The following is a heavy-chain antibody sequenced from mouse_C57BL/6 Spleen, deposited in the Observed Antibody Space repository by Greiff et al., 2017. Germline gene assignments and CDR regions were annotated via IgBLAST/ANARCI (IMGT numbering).Heavy chain of an antibody. CDR3: ARPLGSSAWFAY. Sequence: EVKLVESGGGLVKPGGSLKLSCAASGFTFSDYGMHWVRQAPEKGLEWVAYISSGSSTIYYADTVKGRFTISRDNAKNTLFLQMTSLRSEDTAMYYCARPLGSSAWFAYWGQGTLVTVSA. V-gene: IGHV5-17*01. CDR1: GFTFSDYG. CDR2: ISSGSSTI. J-gene: IGHJ3*01. D-gene: IGHD1-1*01.